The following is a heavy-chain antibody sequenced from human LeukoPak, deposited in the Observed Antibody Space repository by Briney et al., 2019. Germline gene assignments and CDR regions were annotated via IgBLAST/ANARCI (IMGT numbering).Heavy chain of an antibody. J-gene: IGHJ4*02. V-gene: IGHV4-38-2*01. CDR2: IYHSGST. CDR3: ARSPGDY. Sequence: PSETLSLTCAVSGYSISSGYYWGWIRQPPGKGLEWIGSIYHSGSTYYNPSLKSRVTISVDTPKNQFSLKLSSVTAADTAVYYCARSPGDYWGQGTLVTVSS. CDR1: GYSISSGYY.